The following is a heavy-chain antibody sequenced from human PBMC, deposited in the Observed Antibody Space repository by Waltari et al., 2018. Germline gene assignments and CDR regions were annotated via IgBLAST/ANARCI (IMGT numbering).Heavy chain of an antibody. J-gene: IGHJ2*01. V-gene: IGHV4-59*01. D-gene: IGHD2-8*01. CDR2: IDYSGST. Sequence: QVQLQASGPGLVKPSETLSLTCTVSGGSISSYYWSWIRQRPGKGLEWIGYIDYSGSTNYNPSLKSRVTISVDTSKNQFSLKLSSVTAADTAVYYCARGNSGVNWYFDLWGRGTLVTVSS. CDR1: GGSISSYY. CDR3: ARGNSGVNWYFDL.